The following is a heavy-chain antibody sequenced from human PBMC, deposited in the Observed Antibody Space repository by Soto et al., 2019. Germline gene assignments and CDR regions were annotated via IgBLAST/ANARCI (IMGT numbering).Heavy chain of an antibody. CDR1: GVSFSTYV. CDR3: AKDLLYFDSGSRFAP. J-gene: IGHJ5*02. V-gene: IGHV3-23*01. CDR2: ISGGAGST. D-gene: IGHD2-15*01. Sequence: GGSLRLSCAASGVSFSTYVMSWVRQAPGKGLEWVSGISGGAGSTYYADSVKGRFTISRDNSKNTLYLQMNSLRAEDTAVYYCAKDLLYFDSGSRFAPWGQGPLVTVSS.